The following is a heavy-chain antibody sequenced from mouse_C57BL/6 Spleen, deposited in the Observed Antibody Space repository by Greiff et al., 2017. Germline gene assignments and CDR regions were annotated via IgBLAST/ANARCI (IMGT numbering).Heavy chain of an antibody. Sequence: VQLQQSGPELVKPGASVKISCKASGYAFSSSWMNWVKQRPGKGLEWIGRIYPGDGDTNYNGKFKGKATLTADKSSSTAYMQLSSLTSEDSAVSFCARVTYYYGSSYGYFDVWGTGTTVTVSS. J-gene: IGHJ1*03. CDR3: ARVTYYYGSSYGYFDV. CDR2: IYPGDGDT. CDR1: GYAFSSSW. D-gene: IGHD1-1*01. V-gene: IGHV1-82*01.